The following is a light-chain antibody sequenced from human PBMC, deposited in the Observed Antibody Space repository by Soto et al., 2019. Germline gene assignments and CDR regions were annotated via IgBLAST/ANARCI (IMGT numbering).Light chain of an antibody. V-gene: IGKV1-5*01. CDR1: QGISSW. J-gene: IGKJ1*01. Sequence: DIQMTQSPSSLSASVGDRVTITCRASQGISSWLAWYQQKPGRAPTLLIYAASTLQSGVPSRFSGSESGTEFTLTISSLQPDDFATYYCQHSNSYSNAFGQGTKVDIK. CDR3: QHSNSYSNA. CDR2: AAS.